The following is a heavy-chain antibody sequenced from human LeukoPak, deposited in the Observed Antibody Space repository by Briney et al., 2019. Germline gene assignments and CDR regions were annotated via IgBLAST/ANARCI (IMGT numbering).Heavy chain of an antibody. V-gene: IGHV1-69*06. J-gene: IGHJ3*01. CDR3: AGDPPGTPVGFDV. CDR2: ITPLSATP. Sequence: GASVKVSCKASAGTFNTYATSWVRQAPGQGLEWMGRITPLSATPSQSQWIQGRVTITADISTNTVFLDLSSLRSEDTALYFCAGDPPGTPVGFDVWGQGTMVTVSS. D-gene: IGHD3-10*01. CDR1: AGTFNTYA.